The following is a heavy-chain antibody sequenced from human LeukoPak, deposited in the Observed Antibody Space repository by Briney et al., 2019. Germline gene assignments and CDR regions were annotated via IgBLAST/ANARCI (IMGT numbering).Heavy chain of an antibody. Sequence: GGSLRLSCAASGFSVGSNYMNWVRQAPGKGLEWVSILYSGDSTYYADSVKGRFIVSRDNSKNTLFLQMNALRVEDTAVYYCASVGSDYDYVWGSQTGYWGQGTLVTVSS. CDR3: ASVGSDYDYVWGSQTGY. J-gene: IGHJ4*02. CDR1: GFSVGSNY. V-gene: IGHV3-53*01. D-gene: IGHD3-16*01. CDR2: LYSGDST.